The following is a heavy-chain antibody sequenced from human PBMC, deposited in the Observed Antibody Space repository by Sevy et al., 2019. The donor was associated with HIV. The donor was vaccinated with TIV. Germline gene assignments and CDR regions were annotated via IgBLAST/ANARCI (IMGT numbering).Heavy chain of an antibody. CDR2: ISSNGDNG. V-gene: IGHV3-30-3*01. D-gene: IGHD1-26*01. Sequence: GGSLRLSCAASGFTFRTYAFHWVRQAPGRGLEWIGLISSNGDNGLYATSVRGCFTISRDNSMNILYLQMTSLTPDDTAVYYCARGPEWELTSFLSHWGQGTLVTVSS. J-gene: IGHJ4*02. CDR3: ARGPEWELTSFLSH. CDR1: GFTFRTYA.